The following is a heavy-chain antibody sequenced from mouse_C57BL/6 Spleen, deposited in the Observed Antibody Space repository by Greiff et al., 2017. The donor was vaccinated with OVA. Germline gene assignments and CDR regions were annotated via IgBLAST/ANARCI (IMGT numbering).Heavy chain of an antibody. CDR3: ARGLLYYFDY. V-gene: IGHV1-55*01. J-gene: IGHJ2*01. Sequence: VQLQQPGAELVKPGASVKMSRKASGYTFTSYWITWVKQRPGQGLEWIGDIYPGSGSTNYNEKFKSKATLTVDTSSSTTYMQLSSLTSEDSAVYYCARGLLYYFDYWGQGTTLTVSS. CDR2: IYPGSGST. D-gene: IGHD3-1*01. CDR1: GYTFTSYW.